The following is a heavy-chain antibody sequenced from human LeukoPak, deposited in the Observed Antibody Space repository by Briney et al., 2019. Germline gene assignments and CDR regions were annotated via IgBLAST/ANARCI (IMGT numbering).Heavy chain of an antibody. J-gene: IGHJ4*02. V-gene: IGHV4-38-2*01. D-gene: IGHD5-12*01. CDR2: IYHSGST. Sequence: PLETLSLTCAVSGYSISSGYYWGWIRQPPGQGLEWIGSIYHSGSTYYNPSLKSRVTISVDTSKNQFSLKLSSVTAADTAVYYCARTGVATIKNFDYWGQGTLVTVSS. CDR3: ARTGVATIKNFDY. CDR1: GYSISSGYY.